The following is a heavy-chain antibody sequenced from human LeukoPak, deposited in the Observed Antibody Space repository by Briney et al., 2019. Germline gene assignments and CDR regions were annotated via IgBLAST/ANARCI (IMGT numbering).Heavy chain of an antibody. J-gene: IGHJ4*02. V-gene: IGHV4-39*01. CDR1: GDSISSSSYY. CDR3: ARLYDSSGYYYSYYFDY. D-gene: IGHD3-22*01. CDR2: IYYSGST. Sequence: SETLSLTCTVSGDSISSSSYYWGWIRQPPGKGLEWIGSIYYSGSTYYNTSLKSRVTISVGTSKNQFSLKLSSVTAADTTVYYCARLYDSSGYYYSYYFDYWGQGTLVTVSS.